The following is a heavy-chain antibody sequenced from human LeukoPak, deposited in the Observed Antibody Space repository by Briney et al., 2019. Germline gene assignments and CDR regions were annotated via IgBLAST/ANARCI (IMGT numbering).Heavy chain of an antibody. CDR2: ISYDGNNK. Sequence: PGRSLRLSCAASRFTFSNYVMHWVRQAPGKGLEWVALISYDGNNKDYADSVKGRFTISRDNSKNTLYLQMNSLRAEDTAVYYCARDQRGRTGSIMMAVLITGFDYWGQGTLVTVSS. V-gene: IGHV3-30*14. D-gene: IGHD3-22*01. CDR3: ARDQRGRTGSIMMAVLITGFDY. J-gene: IGHJ4*02. CDR1: RFTFSNYV.